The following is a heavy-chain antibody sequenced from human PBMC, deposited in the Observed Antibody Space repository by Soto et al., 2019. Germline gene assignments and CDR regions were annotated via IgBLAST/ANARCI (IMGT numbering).Heavy chain of an antibody. CDR3: ARGGGYDFRSSQAPPIDV. J-gene: IGHJ6*02. D-gene: IGHD3-3*01. Sequence: SETLSLTCNGSGGSIRDFYWSWIRQSPGRRLEWIGYLYYTGSTNYNPALKSRVTISLDTSKNQFSLKVRSVTAADTAVYYCARGGGYDFRSSQAPPIDVWGQGTTVTVSS. CDR2: LYYTGST. CDR1: GGSIRDFY. V-gene: IGHV4-59*01.